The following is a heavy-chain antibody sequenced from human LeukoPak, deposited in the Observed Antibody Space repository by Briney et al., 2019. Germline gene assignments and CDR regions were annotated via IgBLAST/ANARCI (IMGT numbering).Heavy chain of an antibody. CDR3: ARGGSSSWYGAPIDY. CDR1: GGTFSSYA. Sequence: SVKVSCKASGGTFSSYAISWVRQAPGQGLEWMGRIIPILGIANYAQKFQGRVTITADKPTSTAYMELSSLRSEDTAVYYCARGGSSSWYGAPIDYWGQGTLVTVSS. CDR2: IIPILGIA. D-gene: IGHD6-13*01. V-gene: IGHV1-69*04. J-gene: IGHJ4*02.